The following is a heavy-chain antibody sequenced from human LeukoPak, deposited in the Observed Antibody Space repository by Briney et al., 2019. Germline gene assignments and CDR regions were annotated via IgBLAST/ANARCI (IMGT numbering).Heavy chain of an antibody. Sequence: ASVKVSCKASGYTFTSYGISWVRQAPGQGLEWMGWISAYNGNTNYAQKLQGRVTMTTDTSTSTAHMELRSLRSDDTAVYYCARGSSSGYYVTATFDYWGQGTLVTVSS. CDR2: ISAYNGNT. V-gene: IGHV1-18*01. J-gene: IGHJ4*02. CDR3: ARGSSSGYYVTATFDY. CDR1: GYTFTSYG. D-gene: IGHD3-22*01.